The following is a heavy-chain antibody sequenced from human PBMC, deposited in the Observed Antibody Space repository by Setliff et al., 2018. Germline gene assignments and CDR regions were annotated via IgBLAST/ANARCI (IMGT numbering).Heavy chain of an antibody. D-gene: IGHD1-26*01. CDR1: GYTFTSYG. Sequence: ASVKVSCKASGYTFTSYGVSWVRQAPGQGLEWMGWISTYTANTKYAQRFQGRVTMTTDTSTSTAYMELRSLRSDDTAAYYCARGGRAHYFDYWGQGTLVTVSS. V-gene: IGHV1-18*01. CDR2: ISTYTANT. J-gene: IGHJ4*02. CDR3: ARGGRAHYFDY.